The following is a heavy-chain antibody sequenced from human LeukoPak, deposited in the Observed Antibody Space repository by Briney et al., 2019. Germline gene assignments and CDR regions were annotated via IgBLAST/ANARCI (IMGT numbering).Heavy chain of an antibody. CDR2: ICSGGST. V-gene: IGHV3-66*02. J-gene: IGHJ4*02. Sequence: PGRSLRLSCAASGFTFDDYAMHWVRQAPGKGLEWVSVICSGGSTYYADSVKGRFTISRDNSKNTLYLQMNSLRPEDTAVYYCARDRGSYAWDYWGQGTLVTVSS. CDR3: ARDRGSYAWDY. CDR1: GFTFDDYA. D-gene: IGHD5-12*01.